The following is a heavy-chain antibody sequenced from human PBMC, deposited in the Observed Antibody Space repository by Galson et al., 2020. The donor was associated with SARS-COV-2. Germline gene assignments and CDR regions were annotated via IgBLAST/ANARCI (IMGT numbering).Heavy chain of an antibody. Sequence: ASETLSLTCTVSGGSLSSGGYYWSWLRQHPGKGLEWIGYTYYSGSTYYNPSLKSRVTISVDTSKNQFSLTLSSVTAADTAVYYCARAKTALGIAVAALDYWGQGTLVTVSS. V-gene: IGHV4-31*03. CDR3: ARAKTALGIAVAALDY. CDR1: GGSLSSGGYY. J-gene: IGHJ4*02. D-gene: IGHD6-19*01. CDR2: TYYSGST.